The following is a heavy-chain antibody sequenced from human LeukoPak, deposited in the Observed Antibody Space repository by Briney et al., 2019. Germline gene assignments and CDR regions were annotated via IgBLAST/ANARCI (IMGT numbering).Heavy chain of an antibody. CDR3: ARAPGSGSYDG. CDR2: IYYSGST. J-gene: IGHJ4*02. D-gene: IGHD3-10*01. CDR1: GGSISSYY. Sequence: SGTLSLTCTVSGGSISSYYWSWIRQPPGKGLEWIGYIYYSGSTNYNPSLKSRVTISVDTSKNQFSLKLSSVTAADTAVYYCARAPGSGSYDGWGQGTLVTVSS. V-gene: IGHV4-59*01.